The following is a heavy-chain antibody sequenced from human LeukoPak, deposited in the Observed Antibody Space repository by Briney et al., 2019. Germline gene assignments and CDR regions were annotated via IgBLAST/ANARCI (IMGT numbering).Heavy chain of an antibody. V-gene: IGHV1-69*04. CDR2: IIPILGIA. Sequence: SVKVSCKASGGTFSSYAISWVRQAPGQGLEWMGRIIPILGIANYAQKFQGRVTITADKSTSTAYMELSSLRSEDTAVYYCARCRRRWLPFDYWGQGTLVTVSS. CDR1: GGTFSSYA. J-gene: IGHJ4*02. CDR3: ARCRRRWLPFDY. D-gene: IGHD5-12*01.